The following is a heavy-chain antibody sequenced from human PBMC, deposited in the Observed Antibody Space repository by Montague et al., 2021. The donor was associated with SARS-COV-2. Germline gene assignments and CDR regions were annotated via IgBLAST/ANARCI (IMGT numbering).Heavy chain of an antibody. CDR1: GGSISSDY. D-gene: IGHD2-15*01. Sequence: SETRSLTCTVSGGSISSDYWCWIRQRQGKGKERNGYIYYSGSSNYNPSLKSRGTISVDTSKNQFSLKLSSVTAADTTVYYCARRGLGYSSGGSCHNAFDIWGQGTMVTVSS. CDR2: IYYSGSS. V-gene: IGHV4-59*01. CDR3: ARRGLGYSSGGSCHNAFDI. J-gene: IGHJ3*02.